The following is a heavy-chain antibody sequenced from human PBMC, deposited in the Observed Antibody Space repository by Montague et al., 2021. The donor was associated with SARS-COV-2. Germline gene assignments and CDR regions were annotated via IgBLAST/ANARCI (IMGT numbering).Heavy chain of an antibody. V-gene: IGHV4-39*01. CDR2: IYYSGST. Sequence: SETLSLTCTVSGGSISNSSYYWGWIRQPPGKGLEWIGSIYYSGSTYYXPSLKSRVTISVDTSKNQFSLKLSSVTAADTAVYYCACQTLEITIFGVVNGRWFDPWGQGTLVTVSS. J-gene: IGHJ5*02. CDR1: GGSISNSSYY. D-gene: IGHD3-3*01. CDR3: ACQTLEITIFGVVNGRWFDP.